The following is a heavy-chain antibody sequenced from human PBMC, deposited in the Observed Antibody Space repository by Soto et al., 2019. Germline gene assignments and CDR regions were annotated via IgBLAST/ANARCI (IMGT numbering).Heavy chain of an antibody. Sequence: SETLSLTCTVSGGSISSYYWSWIRQPPGKGLEWIGYIYYSGSTNYNPSLKSRVTISVDTSKNQFSLKLSSVTAADTAVYYCARGPDYYDSSGYDNWGQGTLVTVSS. CDR2: IYYSGST. CDR1: GGSISSYY. D-gene: IGHD3-22*01. J-gene: IGHJ4*02. V-gene: IGHV4-59*12. CDR3: ARGPDYYDSSGYDN.